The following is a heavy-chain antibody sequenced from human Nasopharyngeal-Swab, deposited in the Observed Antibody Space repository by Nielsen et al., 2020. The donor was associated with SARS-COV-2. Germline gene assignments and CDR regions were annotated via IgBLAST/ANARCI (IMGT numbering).Heavy chain of an antibody. J-gene: IGHJ2*01. CDR3: AGAILYTPKNYWYFDL. CDR2: INHSGST. CDR1: GGSISSGGYY. Sequence: SETLSLTCTVSGGSISSGGYYWSWIRQHPGKGLEWIGEINHSGSTNINPSLKSRVTISVDTSKNQFSLKLKSVTAADTAVYYCAGAILYTPKNYWYFDLWGRDTLVTVSS. V-gene: IGHV4-61*08. D-gene: IGHD3-3*01.